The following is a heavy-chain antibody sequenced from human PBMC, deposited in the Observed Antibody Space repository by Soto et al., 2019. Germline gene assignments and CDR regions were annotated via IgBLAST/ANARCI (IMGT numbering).Heavy chain of an antibody. CDR3: ARLQAAAGDNDLTFDY. J-gene: IGHJ4*02. CDR2: IDPSDSYT. CDR1: GWRFTSYW. V-gene: IGHV5-10-1*01. D-gene: IGHD6-13*01. Sequence: GESLQISDKGSGWRFTSYWISWVRQMPGKGLEWMGRIDPSDSYTNYSPSFQGHVTIPADKSISTAYLQWSSLKASDTAMYYCARLQAAAGDNDLTFDYWGQGTLVTVSS.